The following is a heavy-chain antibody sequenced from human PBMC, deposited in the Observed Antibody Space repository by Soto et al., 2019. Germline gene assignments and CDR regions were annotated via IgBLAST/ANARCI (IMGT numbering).Heavy chain of an antibody. CDR2: ISSSSYI. Sequence: GGSLRLSCAASGFTFSSYSMNWVRQAPGKGLEWVSSISSSSYIYYADSVKGRFTISRDNAKNSLYLQMNSLRAEDTAVYYCARDYSGYDYSSSTFDYWGPGTLVTVSS. CDR1: GFTFSSYS. V-gene: IGHV3-21*01. J-gene: IGHJ4*02. CDR3: ARDYSGYDYSSSTFDY. D-gene: IGHD5-12*01.